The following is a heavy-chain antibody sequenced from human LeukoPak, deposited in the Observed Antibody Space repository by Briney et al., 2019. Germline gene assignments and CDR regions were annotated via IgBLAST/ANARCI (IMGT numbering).Heavy chain of an antibody. J-gene: IGHJ6*02. D-gene: IGHD6-13*01. CDR3: ARDLNSRAAGRRIFYYYGMDV. V-gene: IGHV3-33*01. Sequence: GGSLRLSCAASGFTFSSYGMPWVRQAPGKGLEWVAVIWYDGSNKYYADSVKGRFTISRDNSKNTLYLQMNSLRAEDTAVYYCARDLNSRAAGRRIFYYYGMDVWGQGTTVTVSS. CDR1: GFTFSSYG. CDR2: IWYDGSNK.